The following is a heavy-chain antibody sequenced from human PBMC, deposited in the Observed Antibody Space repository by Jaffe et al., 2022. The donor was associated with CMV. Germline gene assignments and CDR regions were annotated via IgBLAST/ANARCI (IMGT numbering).Heavy chain of an antibody. Sequence: QVQLVQSGAEVKKPGASVKVSCKASGYTFTGYYMHWVRQAPGQGLEWMGWINPNSGGTNYAQKFQGRVTMTRDTSISTAYMELSRLRSDDTAVYYCARDLPPPTAMAAGGFDYWGQGTLVTVSS. J-gene: IGHJ4*02. V-gene: IGHV1-2*02. CDR1: GYTFTGYY. CDR3: ARDLPPPTAMAAGGFDY. CDR2: INPNSGGT. D-gene: IGHD5-18*01.